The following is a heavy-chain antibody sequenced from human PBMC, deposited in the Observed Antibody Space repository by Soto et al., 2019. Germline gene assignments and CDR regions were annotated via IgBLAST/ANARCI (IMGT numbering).Heavy chain of an antibody. J-gene: IGHJ6*02. D-gene: IGHD2-21*01. CDR3: ARFVVEAGYYYYYGMGV. Sequence: SVKVSCKASGGTFSSYAISWVRQAPGQGLEWMGGIIPIFGTANYAQKFQGRVTITADESTSTAYMELSSLRSEDTAVYYCARFVVEAGYYYYYGMGVWGQGTTVTVSS. V-gene: IGHV1-69*13. CDR2: IIPIFGTA. CDR1: GGTFSSYA.